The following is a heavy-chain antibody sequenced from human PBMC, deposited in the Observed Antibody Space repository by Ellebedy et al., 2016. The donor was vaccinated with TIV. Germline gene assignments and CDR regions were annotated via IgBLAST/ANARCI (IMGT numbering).Heavy chain of an antibody. J-gene: IGHJ6*02. Sequence: GGSLRLSXAASGFTFSSYWMSWVRQAPGKGLEWVANIKQDGSEKYYVDSVKGRFTISRDNAKNSLYLQMNRLRVEDTAVYYCAREKPAAGRDYFHYYGMDVWGQGTTVTVSS. CDR2: IKQDGSEK. D-gene: IGHD6-13*01. CDR1: GFTFSSYW. CDR3: AREKPAAGRDYFHYYGMDV. V-gene: IGHV3-7*01.